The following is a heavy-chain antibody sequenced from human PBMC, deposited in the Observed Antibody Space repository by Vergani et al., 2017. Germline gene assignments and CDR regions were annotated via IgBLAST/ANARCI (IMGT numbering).Heavy chain of an antibody. CDR2: INPNSGGT. Sequence: QVQLVQSGAEVKKPGASVKVSCKASGYTFTGYYMHWVRQAPGQGLEWMGWINPNSGGTNYAQKFQGRVTMTRDTSISTAYMELSRLRSADTAVYYCAREGSIAAAGNDAFDIWGQGTMVTVSS. J-gene: IGHJ3*02. CDR3: AREGSIAAAGNDAFDI. D-gene: IGHD6-13*01. V-gene: IGHV1-2*02. CDR1: GYTFTGYY.